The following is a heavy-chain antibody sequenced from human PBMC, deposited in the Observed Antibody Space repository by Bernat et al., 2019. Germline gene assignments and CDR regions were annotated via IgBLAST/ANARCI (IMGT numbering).Heavy chain of an antibody. CDR3: ARAPVYDSSFPSDY. V-gene: IGHV3-20*04. CDR2: INWNGGST. J-gene: IGHJ4*02. CDR1: GFTFDDYG. Sequence: EVQLVESGGGVVRPGGSLRLSCAVSGFTFDDYGMSWVRQAPGQGLEWVSGINWNGGSTGYADSVKGRFTISRDNAKKSLYLQMNSLRAEDTALYYCARAPVYDSSFPSDYWGQGTLVTVSS. D-gene: IGHD3-22*01.